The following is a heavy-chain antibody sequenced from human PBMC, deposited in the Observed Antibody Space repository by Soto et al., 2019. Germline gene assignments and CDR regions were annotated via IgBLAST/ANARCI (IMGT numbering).Heavy chain of an antibody. CDR2: INPNNGNT. V-gene: IGHV1-8*01. CDR1: GYSFTNYD. Sequence: ASVKVSCKASGYSFTNYDINWVRQATGQGLEWMGWINPNNGNTGYAQKFQGRVTVTRSTSISTAYMELSSLRSDDTAVYYCARTSSGTRGAFDPCGQGTLVTVS. CDR3: ARTSSGTRGAFDP. D-gene: IGHD1-1*01. J-gene: IGHJ5*02.